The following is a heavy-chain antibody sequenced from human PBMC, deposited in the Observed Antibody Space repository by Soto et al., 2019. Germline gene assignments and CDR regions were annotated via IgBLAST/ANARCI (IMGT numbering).Heavy chain of an antibody. CDR3: ARDQAAIDYYYYGMDV. Sequence: GGSLRLSCAASGFTFSSYSMNWVRQAPGKGLEWVSYISSSSSTIYYADSVKGRFTISRDNAKNSLYLQMNSLRDEDTAVYYCARDQAAIDYYYYGMDVWGQGTTVTVSS. J-gene: IGHJ6*02. CDR2: ISSSSSTI. V-gene: IGHV3-48*02. D-gene: IGHD2-2*01. CDR1: GFTFSSYS.